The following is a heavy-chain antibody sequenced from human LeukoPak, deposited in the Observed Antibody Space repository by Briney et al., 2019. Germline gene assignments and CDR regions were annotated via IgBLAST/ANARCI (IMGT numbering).Heavy chain of an antibody. V-gene: IGHV3-23*01. CDR3: AKDRDVGRYSIGYFDY. CDR2: ISGSGGST. D-gene: IGHD3-9*01. CDR1: GFTFSSYA. J-gene: IGHJ4*02. Sequence: PGGSLRLSCAASGFTFSSYAMSWVRQAPGKGLEWVSAISGSGGSTYYADSVKGRFTISRDNSKNTLYLQMNSLRAEDTAVYYCAKDRDVGRYSIGYFDYWGQGTLVTVSS.